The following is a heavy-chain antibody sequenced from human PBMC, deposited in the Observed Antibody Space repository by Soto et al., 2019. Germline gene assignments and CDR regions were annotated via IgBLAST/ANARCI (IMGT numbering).Heavy chain of an antibody. CDR3: ARAIDWELLGY. CDR2: INGDGSTT. J-gene: IGHJ4*02. V-gene: IGHV3-74*01. D-gene: IGHD1-26*01. Sequence: EVQLVESGGDLVQPGGSLRLSCGASGFTFTNYWMHWVRQVPGKGLVWVSRINGDGSTTNYADSVKGRFTIYRDNARNTLYLLMNSLRVEDSAVYYYARAIDWELLGYWGQGTLVTVSS. CDR1: GFTFTNYW.